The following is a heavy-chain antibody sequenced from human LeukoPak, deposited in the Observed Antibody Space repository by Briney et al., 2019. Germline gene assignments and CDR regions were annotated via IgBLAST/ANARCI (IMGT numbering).Heavy chain of an antibody. CDR1: GFTFSSYA. CDR3: ARGSNYYGDY. D-gene: IGHD3-10*01. V-gene: IGHV3-30-3*01. CDR2: ISYDGSNK. Sequence: GGSLRLSCAASGFTFSSYAMHWVRQAPGKGLEWVAVISYDGSNKYYADSVKGRFTISRDNSKNTLYLQMNSLRAEDTAVYYCARGSNYYGDYWGQGTLVTVSS. J-gene: IGHJ4*02.